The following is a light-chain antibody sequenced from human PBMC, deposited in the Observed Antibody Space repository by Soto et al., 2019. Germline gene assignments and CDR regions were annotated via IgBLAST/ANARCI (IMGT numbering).Light chain of an antibody. CDR1: QSVSSSY. CDR3: QQYGNSPLT. V-gene: IGKV3-20*01. J-gene: IGKJ4*01. Sequence: EIVLTQSPGTLSLSPGERATLSCRASQSVSSSYLAWYQRRPGQAPRRLIYGASNRATGSPDRFSGSGSGTDFTLTISRLEPEDFSVYFCQQYGNSPLTFGGGTKVDIK. CDR2: GAS.